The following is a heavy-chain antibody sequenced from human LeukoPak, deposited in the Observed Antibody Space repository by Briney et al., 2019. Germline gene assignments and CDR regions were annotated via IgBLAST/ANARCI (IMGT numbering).Heavy chain of an antibody. D-gene: IGHD1-26*01. V-gene: IGHV1-2*02. CDR1: GYTFTGYY. CDR2: INPNSGGT. CDR3: ASIGSGSYYGGYDY. Sequence: ASVKVSCKASGYTFTGYYIHWVRQAPGQGLEWMGWINPNSGGTNYAQNFQGRVTMTRDTSISTGYMELSSLRSDDTAVYYCASIGSGSYYGGYDYWGQGTLVTVSS. J-gene: IGHJ4*02.